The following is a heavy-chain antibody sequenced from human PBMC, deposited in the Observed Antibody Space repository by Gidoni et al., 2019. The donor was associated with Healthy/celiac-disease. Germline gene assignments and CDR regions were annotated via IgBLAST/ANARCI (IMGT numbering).Heavy chain of an antibody. CDR3: ARDVVRSYEN. CDR2: ISDDGSNK. CDR1: GFTFRSYA. V-gene: IGHV3-30-3*01. J-gene: IGHJ4*02. Sequence: QVQLVASGGGVVQPGRSLRLSCAASGFTFRSYAMHWVRQAPGKGLEGVAVISDDGSNKYYADSVKGRFTISRDKSKNTLYLQMNSLRAEDTAVYYCARDVVRSYENWGQGTLVTVSS. D-gene: IGHD1-26*01.